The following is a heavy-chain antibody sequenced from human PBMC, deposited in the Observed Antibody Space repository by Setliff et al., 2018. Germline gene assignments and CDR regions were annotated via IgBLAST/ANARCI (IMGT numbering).Heavy chain of an antibody. Sequence: LRLSCAASGFTFSSYEMNWVRQAPGKGLDWVASVRFDGSYKVYADSVKGRFTISRDNSENTLFLQMTSLRPEDTGIYYCAKVKKPLIRGSGFDYWGRGTLVTVSS. V-gene: IGHV3-30*02. CDR2: VRFDGSYK. J-gene: IGHJ4*02. D-gene: IGHD2-8*01. CDR3: AKVKKPLIRGSGFDY. CDR1: GFTFSSYE.